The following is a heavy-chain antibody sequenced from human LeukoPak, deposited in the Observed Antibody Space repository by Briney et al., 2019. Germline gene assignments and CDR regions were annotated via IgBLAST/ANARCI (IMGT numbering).Heavy chain of an antibody. Sequence: GGSLRLSCAASGFTFSSYAMSWVRQAPGKGLEWVSAISGSGGSTYYADSVKGRFTISRDNSKNTLYLQMNSLRAEDTTVYYCAKEGSQDDTDPGGYYFDYWGQGTLVTVSS. CDR1: GFTFSSYA. CDR2: ISGSGGST. J-gene: IGHJ4*02. V-gene: IGHV3-23*01. D-gene: IGHD3-9*01. CDR3: AKEGSQDDTDPGGYYFDY.